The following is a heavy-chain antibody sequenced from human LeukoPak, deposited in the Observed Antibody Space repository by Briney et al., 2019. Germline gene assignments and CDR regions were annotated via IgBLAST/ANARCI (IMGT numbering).Heavy chain of an antibody. J-gene: IGHJ4*02. CDR3: ARGGYGAYFDY. CDR1: GGSISSYY. V-gene: IGHV4-59*01. Sequence: KPSEPLSLTCTVPGGSISSYYWSWIRQPPGKGLEWIGYIYYSGGTNYNPSLKSRVTISIGTSKNQFSLKLSSVTAADTAVYYCARGGYGAYFDYWGQGTLVTVSS. D-gene: IGHD3-22*01. CDR2: IYYSGGT.